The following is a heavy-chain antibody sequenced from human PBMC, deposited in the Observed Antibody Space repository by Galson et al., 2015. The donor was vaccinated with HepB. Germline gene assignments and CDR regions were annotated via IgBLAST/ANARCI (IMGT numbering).Heavy chain of an antibody. CDR1: GFILNNYW. CDR2: IKQDGSEK. J-gene: IGHJ4*02. Sequence: SLRLSCAASGFILNNYWMSWVRQAPGKGLEWVANIKQDGSEKYYVDSVKGRFTISRDNAKNSLCLQMNSLRAEDTAVYYCVRASTETTSDYWGQGTLVTVSS. V-gene: IGHV3-7*04. D-gene: IGHD1-1*01. CDR3: VRASTETTSDY.